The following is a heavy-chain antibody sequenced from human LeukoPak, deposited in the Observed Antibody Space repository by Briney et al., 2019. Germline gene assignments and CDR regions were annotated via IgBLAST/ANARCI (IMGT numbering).Heavy chain of an antibody. CDR3: ARDVGDSSGHEVFDY. CDR1: GFTFSSYA. D-gene: IGHD3-16*01. V-gene: IGHV3-23*01. CDR2: ISGSGGTT. Sequence: GGSLRLSCAASGFTFSSYAMSWVRQAPGKGLEWVSAISGSGGTTYYPDSVKGRFTISRDNSQNTLYLQMNSLKAEDTAIYYCARDVGDSSGHEVFDYGGQGTLVTVSS. J-gene: IGHJ4*02.